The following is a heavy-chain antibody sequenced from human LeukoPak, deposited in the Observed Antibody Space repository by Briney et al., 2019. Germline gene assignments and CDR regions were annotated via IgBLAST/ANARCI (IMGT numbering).Heavy chain of an antibody. CDR2: VYTSGST. J-gene: IGHJ4*02. CDR3: ASEDLGVAGPFAY. CDR1: GGSISSGAYY. Sequence: SQTLSLTCTVSGGSISSGAYYWSWIRQPAGKGLEWIGRVYTSGSTNYNPSLKSRVTISVDTSKNQFSLEVNSVTAADTAVYYCASEDLGVAGPFAYWGQGTLVTVSS. D-gene: IGHD6-19*01. V-gene: IGHV4-61*02.